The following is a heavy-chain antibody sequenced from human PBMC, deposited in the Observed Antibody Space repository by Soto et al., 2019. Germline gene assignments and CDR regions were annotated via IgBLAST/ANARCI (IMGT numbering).Heavy chain of an antibody. CDR3: ATFRELLSGTHFDF. J-gene: IGHJ4*02. CDR1: GHSLTEVS. Sequence: ASVKVSCKASGHSLTEVSIHWVRQAPGKGLEWMGGFDFENGPTIFAQKFQGRVIVTEDTPSNTGSMELSSTMELSSLTFEDTAVYYCATFRELLSGTHFDFWGQGTLVTVSS. V-gene: IGHV1-24*01. D-gene: IGHD1-26*01. CDR2: FDFENGPT.